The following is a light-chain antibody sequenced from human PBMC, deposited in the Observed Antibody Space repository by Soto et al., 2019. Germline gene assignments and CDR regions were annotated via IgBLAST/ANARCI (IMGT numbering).Light chain of an antibody. CDR1: QSVSSH. CDR2: GAS. CDR3: QHYKTWPLS. V-gene: IGKV3-15*01. J-gene: IGKJ4*01. Sequence: IVVTQSPATLSVSPGERVTLSCRTSQSVSSHVAWYQQKPGQAPRLLLYGASTRATGIPVRFSGSGFGTEFTLTISSLQSEDFAVYYCQHYKTWPLSFGGGTRVEI.